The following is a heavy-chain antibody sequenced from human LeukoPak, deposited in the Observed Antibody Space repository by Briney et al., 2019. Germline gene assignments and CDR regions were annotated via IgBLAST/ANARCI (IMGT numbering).Heavy chain of an antibody. CDR3: ARIYARWLPADY. V-gene: IGHV3-7*01. J-gene: IGHJ4*02. CDR1: GLTFSSYS. Sequence: GGSLRLSCAASGLTFSSYSMNWVRQAPGKGLEWVGNIKQDGSEIYYVDSVKGRFTISRDNAKNSLYLQMNSLRAEDTAVYYCARIYARWLPADYWGQGTLVTVSS. CDR2: IKQDGSEI. D-gene: IGHD2-2*01.